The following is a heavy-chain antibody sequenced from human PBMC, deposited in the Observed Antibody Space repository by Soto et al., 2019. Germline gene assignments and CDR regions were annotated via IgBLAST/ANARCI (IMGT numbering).Heavy chain of an antibody. V-gene: IGHV1-8*02. CDR1: GYTFTNND. CDR2: INPGSGDT. J-gene: IGHJ5*02. D-gene: IGHD5-18*01. Sequence: GXSVKVSCNASGYTFTNNDFGWVRQATGQGLEWMGWINPGSGDTGYAQKFQGRVTMTRDISIATAYMELNSLTSEDTAIYYCARMESFGSLNWFDPWGQGTLVTV. CDR3: ARMESFGSLNWFDP.